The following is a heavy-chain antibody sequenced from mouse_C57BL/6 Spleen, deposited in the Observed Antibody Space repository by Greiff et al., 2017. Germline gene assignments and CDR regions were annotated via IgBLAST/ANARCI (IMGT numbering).Heavy chain of an antibody. D-gene: IGHD1-1*01. CDR1: GFNIKDDY. CDR3: TTFGSFYFDY. J-gene: IGHJ2*01. Sequence: EVKLMESGAELVRPGASVKLSCTASGFNIKDDYMHWVKQRPEQGLEWIGWIDPENGDTEYASKFQGKATITADTSSNTAYLQLSSLTSEDTAAYYCTTFGSFYFDYWGQGTTLTVSS. CDR2: IDPENGDT. V-gene: IGHV14-4*01.